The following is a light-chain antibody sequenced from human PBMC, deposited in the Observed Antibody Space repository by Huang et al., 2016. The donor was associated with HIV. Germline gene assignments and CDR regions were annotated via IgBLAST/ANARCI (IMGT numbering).Light chain of an antibody. J-gene: IGKJ2*01. CDR3: QQYNNKWYT. CDR2: GAS. V-gene: IGKV3-15*01. Sequence: EIVMTQSPATLSVSPGERVTLSCWASQSVSSYLSWYQQKPGQAPRLLIYGASTRATGTPARFSGSGSGTQFTLTISSLQSEDFALYFCQQYNNKWYTFGQGTKLEMK. CDR1: QSVSSY.